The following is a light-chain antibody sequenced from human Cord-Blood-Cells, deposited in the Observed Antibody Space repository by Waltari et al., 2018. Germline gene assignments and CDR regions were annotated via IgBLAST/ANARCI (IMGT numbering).Light chain of an antibody. V-gene: IGKV4-1*01. CDR2: WAS. Sequence: DLVMTQSSDSLALSLGERATIHCQSSPSVLYSSNNKNYLAWYQQKPGQPPKLLIYWASTRESGVPDRFSGSGSGTDFTLTISSLQAEDVAVYYCQQYYSTPWTFGQGTKVEIK. CDR3: QQYYSTPWT. J-gene: IGKJ1*01. CDR1: PSVLYSSNNKNY.